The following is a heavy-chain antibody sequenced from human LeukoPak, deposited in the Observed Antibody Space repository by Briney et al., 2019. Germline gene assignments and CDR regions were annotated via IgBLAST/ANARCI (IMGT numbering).Heavy chain of an antibody. D-gene: IGHD3-22*01. CDR1: DDSISDYY. CDR3: ASLDSSGYYYFDD. J-gene: IGHJ4*02. CDR2: IYYSGST. Sequence: SETLSLTCTVSDDSISDYYRGWIRQPPGKGLEWIGYIYYSGSTNYNPSLKSRVTISVDTSKNQFSLNLSPVTAADTAVYYCASLDSSGYYYFDDWGQGTLVTVSS. V-gene: IGHV4-59*08.